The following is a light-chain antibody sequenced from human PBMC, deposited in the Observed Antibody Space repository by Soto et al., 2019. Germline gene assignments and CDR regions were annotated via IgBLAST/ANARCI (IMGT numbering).Light chain of an antibody. J-gene: IGLJ3*02. CDR1: SSDFGDDKY. CDR2: GVN. Sequence: QSVLTQPASVSGSPGQSITVSCTGSSSDFGDDKYVSWYQQQPGKGPNLLIYGVNSRPSGISNRFSGSKSGNTASLTISGLRVEDEADYYCQSSYGTDEGVFGGGTQLTVL. V-gene: IGLV2-14*01. CDR3: QSSYGTDEGV.